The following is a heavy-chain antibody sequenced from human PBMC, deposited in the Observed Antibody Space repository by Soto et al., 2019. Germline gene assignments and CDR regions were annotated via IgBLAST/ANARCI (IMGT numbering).Heavy chain of an antibody. J-gene: IGHJ3*01. D-gene: IGHD2-15*01. Sequence: PGGSLGLSCAASGFTFSSSEMYWVRQAPGKGLEWISYIHPGGQTIFYAESVKGRFTISRDNAKHSVYLQMNSLRAEDTAVYYCARRGSRWGRGTKVTVSS. V-gene: IGHV3-48*03. CDR1: GFTFSSSE. CDR2: IHPGGQTI. CDR3: ARRGSR.